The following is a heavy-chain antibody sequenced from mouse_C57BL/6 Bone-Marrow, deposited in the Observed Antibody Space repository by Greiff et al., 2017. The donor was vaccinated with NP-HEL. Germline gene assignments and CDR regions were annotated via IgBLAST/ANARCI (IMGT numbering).Heavy chain of an antibody. Sequence: QVQLKQSGAELMKPGASVKLSCKATGYTFTGYWIEWVKQRPGHGLEWIGEILPGSGSTNYNEKFKGKATFTADTSSNTAYMQLSSLTTEDSAIYYCATTVVATRFAYWGQGTLVTVSA. CDR2: ILPGSGST. J-gene: IGHJ3*01. CDR3: ATTVVATRFAY. CDR1: GYTFTGYW. V-gene: IGHV1-9*01. D-gene: IGHD1-1*01.